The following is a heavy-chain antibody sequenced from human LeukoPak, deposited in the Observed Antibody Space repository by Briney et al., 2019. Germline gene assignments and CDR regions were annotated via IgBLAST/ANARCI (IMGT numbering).Heavy chain of an antibody. J-gene: IGHJ3*02. CDR3: PSGSKGTGWAFDI. D-gene: IGHD1-14*01. CDR1: GFTFSSYS. Sequence: GGSLRLSCAASGFTFSSYSMNSVRQAPGKGLEWVSSISISSSYIHYADSVKGRFTISRDNAKNSLYLQMNSLRAEDTAVYYCPSGSKGTGWAFDIWGQGTMVTVSS. CDR2: ISISSSYI. V-gene: IGHV3-21*01.